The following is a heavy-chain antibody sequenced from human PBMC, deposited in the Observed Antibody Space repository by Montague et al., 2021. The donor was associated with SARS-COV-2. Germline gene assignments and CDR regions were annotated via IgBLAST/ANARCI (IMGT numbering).Heavy chain of an antibody. CDR3: AVLRYFDWPNYSSHYGMGV. D-gene: IGHD3-9*01. Sequence: SETLSLTCTVSGGSISSYSWRWTRHPPPTGLERIGYTYYNGNTNSSPSLTSRATISVDTSKNQFSLKLTSATAADTAIYYCAVLRYFDWPNYSSHYGMGVWGQGTTVTVSS. CDR1: GGSISSYS. CDR2: TYYNGNT. J-gene: IGHJ6*02. V-gene: IGHV4-59*01.